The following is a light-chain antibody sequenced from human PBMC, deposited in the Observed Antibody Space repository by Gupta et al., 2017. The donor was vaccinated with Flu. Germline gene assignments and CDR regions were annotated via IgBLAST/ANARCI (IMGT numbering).Light chain of an antibody. CDR3: QQYYTTPLT. J-gene: IGKJ4*01. CDR1: QSVLYSSNNKNY. Sequence: SLGERATINCKSSQSVLYSSNNKNYLAWYQQKPGQPPKLLIYWASARDSGVPDRFSGSGSGTDFTLTISSLQAEDVAVYYCQQYYTTPLTFGGGTKVEIK. V-gene: IGKV4-1*01. CDR2: WAS.